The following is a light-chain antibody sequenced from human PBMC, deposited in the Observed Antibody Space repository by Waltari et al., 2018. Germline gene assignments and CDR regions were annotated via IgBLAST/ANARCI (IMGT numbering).Light chain of an antibody. Sequence: QAVLTQPRSVSGSPGQSVTISCSGTRSDIGTYNYVSWYQQHPGTAPKLMIYEVGKRPSGVSDRFSGSKSANTASLTISGLQAEDEADYYCCSYAGGYTFVFGSGTKLTVL. J-gene: IGLJ6*01. CDR3: CSYAGGYTFV. V-gene: IGLV2-11*01. CDR1: RSDIGTYNY. CDR2: EVG.